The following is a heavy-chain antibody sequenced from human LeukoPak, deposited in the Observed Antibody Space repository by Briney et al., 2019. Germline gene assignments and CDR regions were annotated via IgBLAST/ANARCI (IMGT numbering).Heavy chain of an antibody. CDR2: INSDGRII. D-gene: IGHD6-13*01. J-gene: IGHJ4*02. Sequence: GGSLRLSCAASGFTFGTYWMHWVRQAPGKGLVWVSRINSDGRIITYADSVKGRFSISRDNIKNMVYLQMNTLRAEDTAVYYCVAGMGNYWGQGTLVPV. V-gene: IGHV3-74*01. CDR1: GFTFGTYW. CDR3: VAGMGNY.